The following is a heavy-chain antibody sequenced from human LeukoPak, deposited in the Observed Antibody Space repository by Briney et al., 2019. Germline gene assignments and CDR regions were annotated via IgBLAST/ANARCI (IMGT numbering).Heavy chain of an antibody. V-gene: IGHV3-53*01. CDR2: LYIGGAT. J-gene: IGHJ6*03. CDR3: ARAGGEYDLSYYLDV. D-gene: IGHD4-17*01. CDR1: GLTVNITY. Sequence: GGSLRLSCVASGLTVNITYINWVRQAPGKGLEWVSVLYIGGATHYADSVRGRFTISRDNSKNTLYLQMNSLRAEDTAVYYCARAGGEYDLSYYLDVWGKGTTVTVSS.